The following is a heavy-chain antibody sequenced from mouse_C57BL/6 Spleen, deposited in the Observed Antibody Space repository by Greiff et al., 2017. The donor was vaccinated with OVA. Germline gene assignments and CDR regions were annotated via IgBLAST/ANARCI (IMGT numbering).Heavy chain of an antibody. J-gene: IGHJ2*01. D-gene: IGHD1-1*01. CDR3: TRWPITTVNY. Sequence: LQESGAELVRPGASVTLSCKASGYTFTDYEMHWVKQTPVQGLEWIGAIDTETGGTAYNQKFKGKAILTADKSSSTAYMELRSLTSEDSAVYYCTRWPITTVNYWGQGTTLTVSS. V-gene: IGHV1-15*01. CDR1: GYTFTDYE. CDR2: IDTETGGT.